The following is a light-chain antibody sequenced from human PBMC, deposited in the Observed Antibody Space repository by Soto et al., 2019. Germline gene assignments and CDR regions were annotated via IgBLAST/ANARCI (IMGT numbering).Light chain of an antibody. CDR3: CSYAGSYTYV. CDR2: EVS. V-gene: IGLV2-23*02. CDR1: SSNLGNNY. J-gene: IGLJ1*01. Sequence: QSVLTQPPSASGTPGQRVTISCSGSSSNLGNNYVYWYQHVPGTAPKLMIYEVSKRPSGVSNRFSGSKSGNTASLTISGLQAEDEADYHCCSYAGSYTYVFGPGTKVTV.